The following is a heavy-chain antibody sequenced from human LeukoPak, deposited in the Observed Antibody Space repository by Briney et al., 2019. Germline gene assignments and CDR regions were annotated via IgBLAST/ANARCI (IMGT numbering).Heavy chain of an antibody. Sequence: KSSETLSLTCTVSGGSISSYYWSWIRQPPGKGLEWIGYIYYSGSTNYNPSLKSRVTISVDTSKNQFSLKLSSVTAADTAVYYCAREGSDYGFDPWGQGTLVTVSS. CDR3: AREGSDYGFDP. CDR1: GGSISSYY. D-gene: IGHD4-17*01. V-gene: IGHV4-59*01. CDR2: IYYSGST. J-gene: IGHJ5*02.